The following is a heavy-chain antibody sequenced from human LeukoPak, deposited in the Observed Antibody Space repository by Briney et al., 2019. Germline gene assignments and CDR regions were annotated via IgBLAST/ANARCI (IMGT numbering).Heavy chain of an antibody. D-gene: IGHD4-17*01. CDR2: INSDGSST. CDR3: ARSYGDYPYYYYGMDV. CDR1: GFTLSSYW. Sequence: SGGSLRLSCAASGFTLSSYWMHWVRQAPGKGLVWVSRINSDGSSTSYADSVKGRFTISRDNAKNTLYLQMNSLRAEDTAVYYCARSYGDYPYYYYGMDVWGQGTTVTVSS. J-gene: IGHJ6*02. V-gene: IGHV3-74*01.